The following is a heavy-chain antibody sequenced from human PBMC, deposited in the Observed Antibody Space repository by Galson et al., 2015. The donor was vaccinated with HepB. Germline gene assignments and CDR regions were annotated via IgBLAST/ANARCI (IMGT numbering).Heavy chain of an antibody. V-gene: IGHV3-48*01. CDR2: ISSTGTSI. Sequence: SLRLSCAASGFTFSTYSMNWVRQAPGKGLEWISYISSTGTSIFYADSVKGRFTISRDNAKNSLSLQMRSLRAEDTAIYYCISSYWGAPNYWGQGTLVTVSS. D-gene: IGHD3-10*01. CDR1: GFTFSTYS. J-gene: IGHJ4*02. CDR3: ISSYWGAPNY.